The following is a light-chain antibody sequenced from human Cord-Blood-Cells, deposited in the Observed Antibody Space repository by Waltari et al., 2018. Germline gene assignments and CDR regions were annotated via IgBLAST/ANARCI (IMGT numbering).Light chain of an antibody. CDR1: SSNIGSNY. CDR2: RNN. CDR3: AAWDDSLSGWV. J-gene: IGLJ3*02. V-gene: IGLV1-47*01. Sequence: QSVLTQPPSASGTPGQRVTISCSGSSSNIGSNYVYWYQQLPGTAPNLLLDRNNQRPSGVPDRFSGSKTGTSTSLGISGLRSEDEADYYCAAWDDSLSGWVFGGGTKLTVL.